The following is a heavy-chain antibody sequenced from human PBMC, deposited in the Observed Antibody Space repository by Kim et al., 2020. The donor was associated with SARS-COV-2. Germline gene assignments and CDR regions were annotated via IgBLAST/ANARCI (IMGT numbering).Heavy chain of an antibody. V-gene: IGHV3-7*01. CDR2: IKPDGSEK. D-gene: IGHD3-9*01. CDR1: GFTFSGYW. J-gene: IGHJ5*01. Sequence: GGSLRLSCAASGFTFSGYWMNWVRQAPGKGLEWLANIKPDGSEKGYVDSVKGRFTISRDNAENSLYLQMNSLRVEDTAVYYCAREDWYSFDWWGQGTRVTVSS. CDR3: AREDWYSFDW.